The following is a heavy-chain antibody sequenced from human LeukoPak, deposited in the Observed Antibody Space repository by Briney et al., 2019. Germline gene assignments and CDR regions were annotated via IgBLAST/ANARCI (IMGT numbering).Heavy chain of an antibody. D-gene: IGHD3-16*01. CDR2: IYHSGST. V-gene: IGHV4-30-2*01. CDR3: ARDGGYYGMDV. J-gene: IGHJ6*02. Sequence: SETLSLTCTVSGGSISSGGYYWSWIRQPPGKGLEWIGYIYHSGSTYYNPSLKSRVTISVDRSKNQFSLKLSSVTAADTAVYYCARDGGYYGMDVWGQGTTVTVSS. CDR1: GGSISSGGYY.